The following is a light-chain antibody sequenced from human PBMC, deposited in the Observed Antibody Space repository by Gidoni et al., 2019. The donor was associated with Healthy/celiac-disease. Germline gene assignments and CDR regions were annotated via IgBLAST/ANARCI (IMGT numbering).Light chain of an antibody. V-gene: IGKV1-33*01. Sequence: DIQMTQSPSSLSASVGDRVTITCQASQDISNYLNWYQQKPGKAPKLLIYDASNLETGVPSRFSESGSGTDFTFTISSLQPEDIATYYCQQYDNLPPAGYTFGQGTKLEIK. CDR1: QDISNY. J-gene: IGKJ2*01. CDR2: DAS. CDR3: QQYDNLPPAGYT.